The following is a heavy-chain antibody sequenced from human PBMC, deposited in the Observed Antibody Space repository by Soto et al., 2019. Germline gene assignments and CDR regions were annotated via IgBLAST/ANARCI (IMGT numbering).Heavy chain of an antibody. CDR3: AKSPNPGSYDFWSGPDY. Sequence: GGSLRLSCAASGFTFSSYGMHWVRQAPGKGLEWVAVISYDGSNKYYADSVKGRFTISRDNSKNTLYLQMNSLRAEDTAVYYCAKSPNPGSYDFWSGPDYWGQGTLVTVSS. CDR2: ISYDGSNK. V-gene: IGHV3-30*18. J-gene: IGHJ4*02. CDR1: GFTFSSYG. D-gene: IGHD3-3*01.